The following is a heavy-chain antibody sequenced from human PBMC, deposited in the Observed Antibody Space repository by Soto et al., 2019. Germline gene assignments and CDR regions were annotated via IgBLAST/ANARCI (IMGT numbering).Heavy chain of an antibody. CDR2: INPNSGGT. V-gene: IGHV1-2*02. Sequence: ASVKVSCKASGYTFTGYYMHWVRQAPGQGLEWMGWINPNSGGTNYAQKFQGRVTMTRDTSISTAYMELSRLRSDDTAVYYCARDLIGSEDNRPLYYYYYYGMDVWGQGTTVTVSS. CDR3: ARDLIGSEDNRPLYYYYYYGMDV. CDR1: GYTFTGYY. J-gene: IGHJ6*02. D-gene: IGHD3-22*01.